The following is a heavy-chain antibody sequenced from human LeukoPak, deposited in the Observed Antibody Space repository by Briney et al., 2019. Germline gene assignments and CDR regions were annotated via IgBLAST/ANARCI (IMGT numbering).Heavy chain of an antibody. CDR3: ARSHSGYPDY. CDR2: IYYSGST. V-gene: IGHV4-31*03. J-gene: IGHJ4*02. CDR1: GGSISSGGYY. D-gene: IGHD3-22*01. Sequence: SETRSLTCTVSGGSISSGGYYWSWIRQHPGKGLEWIGYIYYSGSTYYNPSLKSRVTISVDTSKNQFSLKLSSVTAEDTALYYCARSHSGYPDYWGQGTLVTVSS.